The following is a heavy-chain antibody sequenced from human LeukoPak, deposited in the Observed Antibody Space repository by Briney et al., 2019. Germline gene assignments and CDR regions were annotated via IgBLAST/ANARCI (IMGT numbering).Heavy chain of an antibody. CDR3: ARVDYGDSRYGMDV. Sequence: GASVKVSCKASGYTFTGYYMHRVRQAPGQGLELMGWINPNSGGTNYAQKFQGRVTMTRDTSISTAYMELSRLRSDDTAVYYCARVDYGDSRYGMDVWGQGTTVTVSS. V-gene: IGHV1-2*02. D-gene: IGHD4-17*01. J-gene: IGHJ6*02. CDR2: INPNSGGT. CDR1: GYTFTGYY.